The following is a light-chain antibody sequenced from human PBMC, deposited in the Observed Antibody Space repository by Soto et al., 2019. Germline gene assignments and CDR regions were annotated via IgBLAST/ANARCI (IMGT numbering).Light chain of an antibody. CDR3: QQYSSSPPEFT. Sequence: EIVLTQSPGTLSLSPGERATLSCRASQSISSSYLAWYQQRPGQAPRLLIFGASYMSSGIPDRFSGSGSGTVFTLTISRPEPEDFAVDYCQQYSSSPPEFTFGPGTKVDSK. CDR1: QSISSSY. CDR2: GAS. V-gene: IGKV3-20*01. J-gene: IGKJ3*01.